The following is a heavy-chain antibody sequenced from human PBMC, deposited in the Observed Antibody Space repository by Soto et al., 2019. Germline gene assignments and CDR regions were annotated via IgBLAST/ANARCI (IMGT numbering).Heavy chain of an antibody. CDR2: TYYRSKWYN. D-gene: IGHD3-10*01. V-gene: IGHV6-1*01. CDR1: GDSVSSNSAA. CDR3: ASTWFGELTAGYGMDV. Sequence: SQTLSITCAISGDSVSSNSAAWNWIRQSPSRGLEWLGRTYYRSKWYNDYAVSVKSRITINPDTSKNQFSLQLNSVTPEDTAVYYCASTWFGELTAGYGMDVWGQGTTVTVSS. J-gene: IGHJ6*02.